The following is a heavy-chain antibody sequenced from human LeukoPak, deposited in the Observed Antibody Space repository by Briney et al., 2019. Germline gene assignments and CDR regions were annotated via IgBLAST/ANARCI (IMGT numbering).Heavy chain of an antibody. Sequence: PSETLSLTCAVSGYSISSGYYWSWIRQPPGKGLEWIGYIYYSGSTYYNPSLKSRVTISVDTSKNQFSLKLSSVTAADTAVYYCARGDSSWSSGYWGQGTLVTVSS. CDR1: GYSISSGYY. CDR2: IYYSGST. V-gene: IGHV4-30-4*08. D-gene: IGHD6-13*01. CDR3: ARGDSSWSSGY. J-gene: IGHJ4*02.